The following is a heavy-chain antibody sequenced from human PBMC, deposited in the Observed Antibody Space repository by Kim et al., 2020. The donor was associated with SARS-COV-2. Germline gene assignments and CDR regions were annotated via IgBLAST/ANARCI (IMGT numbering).Heavy chain of an antibody. D-gene: IGHD6-13*01. J-gene: IGHJ4*02. Sequence: SETLSLTCTVSSDSISSYYWSWIRPLPGKGLEWLGYMYYSGSTDYNPSLKSRVTISWDTAKNQVSLDVTSVSAADTAVSYCTRSEGRGSWHPFDYWGRGMLVTVSS. CDR3: TRSEGRGSWHPFDY. CDR2: MYYSGST. CDR1: SDSISSYY. V-gene: IGHV4-59*01.